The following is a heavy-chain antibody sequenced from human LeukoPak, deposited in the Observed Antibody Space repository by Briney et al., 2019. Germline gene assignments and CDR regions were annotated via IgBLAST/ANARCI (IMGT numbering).Heavy chain of an antibody. CDR2: IYHSGST. J-gene: IGHJ4*02. CDR1: GGSISSSNW. D-gene: IGHD2-2*01. Sequence: PSGTLSLTCAVSGGSISSSNWWSWVRQPPGKGLEWIGEIYHSGSTNYNPSLKSRVTISVDKSKNQFSLKLSSVTAADTAVYYCARVEGVPAAMQVYYFDYWGQGTLVTVSS. CDR3: ARVEGVPAAMQVYYFDY. V-gene: IGHV4-4*02.